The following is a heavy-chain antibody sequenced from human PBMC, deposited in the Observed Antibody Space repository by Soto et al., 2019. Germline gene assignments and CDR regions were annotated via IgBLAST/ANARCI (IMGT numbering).Heavy chain of an antibody. V-gene: IGHV1-18*01. CDR3: ARVVQQLVRLVHYYGMDV. CDR2: ISAYNGNT. J-gene: IGHJ6*02. D-gene: IGHD6-13*01. CDR1: GYTFTSYG. Sequence: QVQLVQSGAEVKKPGASVKVSCKASGYTFTSYGISWVRQAPGQGLAWMGWISAYNGNTNYAQKLQGRVTMTTDTSTSTAYMELRSLRSDDTAVYYCARVVQQLVRLVHYYGMDVWGQGTTVTVSS.